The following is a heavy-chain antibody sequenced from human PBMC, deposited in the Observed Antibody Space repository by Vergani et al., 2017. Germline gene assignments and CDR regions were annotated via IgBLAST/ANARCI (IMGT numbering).Heavy chain of an antibody. V-gene: IGHV4-39*01. CDR1: GASIRSSNYY. J-gene: IGHJ5*02. Sequence: QVKELGTGLVKPSATLSLTCSVSGASIRSSNYYWGWIRQPPGKGLEWIASIYYSGSTYYNPSLKSRVTISVDTSKNQFSLKLSSVTAADTAVYFCARHSTVEWLVKLGWIDPWGQGILVTVSS. CDR3: ARHSTVEWLVKLGWIDP. D-gene: IGHD6-19*01. CDR2: IYYSGST.